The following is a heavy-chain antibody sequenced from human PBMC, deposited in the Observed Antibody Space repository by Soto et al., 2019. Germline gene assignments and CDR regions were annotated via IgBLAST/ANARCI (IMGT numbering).Heavy chain of an antibody. J-gene: IGHJ4*02. CDR3: AKDPSVEYDFWSGYYPIDY. D-gene: IGHD3-3*01. V-gene: IGHV3-23*01. Sequence: GGSLRLSCAASGFTFSSYAMSWVRQAPGKGLEWVSAISGSGGSTYYADSVKGRFTISRDNSKNTLYLQMNSLRAEDTAVYYCAKDPSVEYDFWSGYYPIDYWGQGTLVTVSS. CDR1: GFTFSSYA. CDR2: ISGSGGST.